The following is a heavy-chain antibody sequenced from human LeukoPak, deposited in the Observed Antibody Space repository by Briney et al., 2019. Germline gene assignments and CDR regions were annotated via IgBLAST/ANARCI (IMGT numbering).Heavy chain of an antibody. CDR3: AKDLDVWGSYRPPDDY. D-gene: IGHD3-16*02. CDR1: GFTFSSYA. CDR2: ISGSGGST. J-gene: IGHJ4*02. V-gene: IGHV3-23*01. Sequence: GGSLRLSCAASGFTFSSYAISWVRQAPGKGLEWVSAISGSGGSTYYADSVKGRFTISRDNSKNTLYLQMNSLRAEDTAVYYCAKDLDVWGSYRPPDDYWGQGTLVTVSS.